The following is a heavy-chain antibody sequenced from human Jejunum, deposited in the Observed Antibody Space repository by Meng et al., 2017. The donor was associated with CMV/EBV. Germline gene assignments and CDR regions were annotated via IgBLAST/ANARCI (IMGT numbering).Heavy chain of an antibody. D-gene: IGHD1-14*01. J-gene: IGHJ4*02. Sequence: AASGFTFGSYWMHWVRQVPGKGLMWVSHIDGGGSDTTYADSVKGRFTISRDNAKNMLFLHMKDLRVEDTAIYYCARDVYGISSLHWGQGAQVTVSS. CDR2: IDGGGSDT. CDR1: GFTFGSYW. CDR3: ARDVYGISSLH. V-gene: IGHV3-74*03.